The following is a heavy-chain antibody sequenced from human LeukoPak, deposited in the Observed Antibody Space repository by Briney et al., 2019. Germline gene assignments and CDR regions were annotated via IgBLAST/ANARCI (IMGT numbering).Heavy chain of an antibody. CDR3: ATAVVTATTYYFDY. Sequence: ASVKVSCKASGYTLTELSMHWVRQAPGKGLEWMGGFDPEDGETIYAQKFQGRVTMTEDTSTDTAYMELSSLRSEDTAVYYCATAVVTATTYYFDYWGQGTLVTVSS. V-gene: IGHV1-24*01. CDR2: FDPEDGET. CDR1: GYTLTELS. D-gene: IGHD2-21*02. J-gene: IGHJ4*02.